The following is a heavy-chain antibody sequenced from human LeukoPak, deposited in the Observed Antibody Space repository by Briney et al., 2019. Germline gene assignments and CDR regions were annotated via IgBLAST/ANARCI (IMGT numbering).Heavy chain of an antibody. D-gene: IGHD5-18*01. V-gene: IGHV3-9*01. CDR2: ISWNSGSI. J-gene: IGHJ4*02. Sequence: PGGSLRLSCAASGFTFDDYAMHWVRQAPGKGLEWVSGISWNSGSIGYADSVKGRFTISRDNAKNSLYLQMNSLRAEDTALYYCAKDSGTAMVEIYYFDYWGQGTLVTVSS. CDR1: GFTFDDYA. CDR3: AKDSGTAMVEIYYFDY.